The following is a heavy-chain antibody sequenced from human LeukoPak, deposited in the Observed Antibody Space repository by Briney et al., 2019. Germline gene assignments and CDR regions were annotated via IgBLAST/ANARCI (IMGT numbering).Heavy chain of an antibody. J-gene: IGHJ4*02. CDR2: ISYDGSNK. V-gene: IGHV3-30*04. Sequence: GRSLRLSCAASGFTFSSYAMHWVRQAPGKGLEWVAVISYDGSNKYYADSVKGRFIISRDNSKNTLYLQMNSLRAEDTAVYYCARDTVSSSWYYFDYWGQGTLVTVSS. CDR1: GFTFSSYA. CDR3: ARDTVSSSWYYFDY. D-gene: IGHD6-13*01.